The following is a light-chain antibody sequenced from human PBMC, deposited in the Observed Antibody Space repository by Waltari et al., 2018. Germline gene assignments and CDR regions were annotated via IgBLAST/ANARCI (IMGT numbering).Light chain of an antibody. CDR1: QTLLYNSNNNNY. CDR2: WAS. CDR3: QQYYTTPYT. V-gene: IGKV4-1*01. Sequence: DIVMTQSPDSLSVSLGERATINCKSSQTLLYNSNNNNYLAWYQQKPGQPPQLLVYWASILYPGVPDRFSGSGSGTDFTLTTSSLQAEDVAVYYCQQYYTTPYTFGQGTKLEIK. J-gene: IGKJ2*01.